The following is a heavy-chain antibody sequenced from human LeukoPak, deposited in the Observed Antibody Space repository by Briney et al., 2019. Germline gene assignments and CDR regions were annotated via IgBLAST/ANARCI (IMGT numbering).Heavy chain of an antibody. CDR3: SRVGGSGSD. Sequence: WGSLTLSCAASGFTFSTYSMNWVRHPPGKGLDWDSYISSSSSTIYYANSVKGRFTISTDNATNSLYLQMNSTIAADTAVYYCSRVGGSGSDWRQGRLV. J-gene: IGHJ4*01. CDR2: ISSSSSTI. D-gene: IGHD3-10*01. V-gene: IGHV3-48*04. CDR1: GFTFSTYS.